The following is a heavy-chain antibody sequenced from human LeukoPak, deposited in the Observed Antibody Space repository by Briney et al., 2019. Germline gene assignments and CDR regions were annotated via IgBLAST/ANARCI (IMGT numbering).Heavy chain of an antibody. V-gene: IGHV4-4*07. Sequence: SETLSLTCTASGGSISSYYWSWIRQPAGKGLEWIGRIYTSGSTNYNPSLKSRVTMSVDTSKNQFSLKLSSVTAADTAVYYCARGTSDFWSRYYFDYWGQGTLVTVSS. CDR3: ARGTSDFWSRYYFDY. CDR2: IYTSGST. CDR1: GGSISSYY. J-gene: IGHJ4*02. D-gene: IGHD3-3*01.